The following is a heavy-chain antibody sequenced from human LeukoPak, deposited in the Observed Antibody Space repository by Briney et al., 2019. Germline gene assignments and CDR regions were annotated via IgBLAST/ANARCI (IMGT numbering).Heavy chain of an antibody. D-gene: IGHD2-21*02. J-gene: IGHJ5*02. CDR1: GFTFNTYS. CDR3: AKVGIAYCGGDCYNWFDP. CDR2: ISWNSGSI. Sequence: GGSLRLSCAASGFTFNTYSMSWVRQAPGKGLEWVSGISWNSGSIGYADSVKGRFTISRDNAKNSLYLQMNSLRAEDTALYYCAKVGIAYCGGDCYNWFDPWGQGTLVTVSS. V-gene: IGHV3-9*01.